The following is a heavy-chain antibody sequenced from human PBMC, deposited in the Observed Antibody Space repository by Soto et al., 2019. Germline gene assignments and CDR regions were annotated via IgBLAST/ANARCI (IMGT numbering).Heavy chain of an antibody. J-gene: IGHJ4*02. CDR2: ISYDGSNK. V-gene: IGHV3-30-3*01. CDR3: ARPRGGDYGGFDY. D-gene: IGHD4-17*01. CDR1: GFTFSSYA. Sequence: GGPLRLSCAASGFTFSSYAMHWVRQAPGKGLEWVAVISYDGSNKYYADSVKGRFTISRDNSKNTLYLQMNSLRAEDTAVYYCARPRGGDYGGFDYWGQGTLVTVSS.